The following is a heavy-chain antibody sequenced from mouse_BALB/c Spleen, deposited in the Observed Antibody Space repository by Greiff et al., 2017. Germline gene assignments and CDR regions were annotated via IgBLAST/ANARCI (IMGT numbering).Heavy chain of an antibody. CDR2: IFPGTGTT. V-gene: IGHV1S132*01. CDR3: ARVGNSYAMDY. CDR1: GYTFTSYW. D-gene: IGHD2-1*01. J-gene: IGHJ4*01. Sequence: QVQLQQSGAELVKPGASVKLSCKTSGYTFTSYWIQWVKQRPGQGLGWIGEIFPGTGTTYYNEKFKGKATLTIDTSSSTAYMQLSSLTSEDSAVYYCARVGNSYAMDYWGQGTSVTVSS.